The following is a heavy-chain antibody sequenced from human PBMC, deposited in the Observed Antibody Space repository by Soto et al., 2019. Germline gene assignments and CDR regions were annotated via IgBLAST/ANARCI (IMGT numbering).Heavy chain of an antibody. CDR2: IGGRSSAI. J-gene: IGHJ3*02. CDR3: ARNRGYAFDI. Sequence: EVQLVESGGGLLQPGGSLRLSCSASGFIFSDYSMSWVRQAPGKGLEWVSYIGGRSSAISYADSVKGRFTISRDNAKNSVYLQMNTLRAEDTAMYYCARNRGYAFDIWGQGTMVSVSS. V-gene: IGHV3-48*01. CDR1: GFIFSDYS.